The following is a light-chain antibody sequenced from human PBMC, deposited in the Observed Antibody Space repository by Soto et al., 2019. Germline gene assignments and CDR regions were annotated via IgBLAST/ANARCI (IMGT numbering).Light chain of an antibody. CDR2: GAS. J-gene: IGKJ2*01. V-gene: IGKV3-20*01. Sequence: EIVLTQSPGTLSLSPGERATLSCRASQSVRSNYLAWYQQKPGQPPRLLIYGASIGTTGIPDRFSGTGSGAYFTLTISLQEPEDFAVYYCQQCGGSPYTFGQGTKLEIK. CDR3: QQCGGSPYT. CDR1: QSVRSNY.